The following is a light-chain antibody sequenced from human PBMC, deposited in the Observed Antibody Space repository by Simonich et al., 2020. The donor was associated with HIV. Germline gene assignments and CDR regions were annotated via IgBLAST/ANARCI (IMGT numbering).Light chain of an antibody. CDR3: AAWDDSLSADVV. V-gene: IGLV1-47*01. J-gene: IGLJ2*01. Sequence: QSVLTQPPSASGTPGQRVTISCSGSSSNIGSNYVYWYQQLPGTAPKPLIYRNKQRPSGVPDRFSGSKSGTSASLAISGLRSEDEADYYCAAWDDSLSADVVFGGGTKLTVL. CDR2: RNK. CDR1: SSNIGSNY.